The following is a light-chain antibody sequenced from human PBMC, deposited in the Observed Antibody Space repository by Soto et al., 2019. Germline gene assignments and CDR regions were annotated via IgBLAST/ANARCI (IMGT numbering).Light chain of an antibody. CDR1: SGHSSYA. CDR2: LDSDGSH. J-gene: IGLJ2*01. V-gene: IGLV4-69*01. CDR3: QTWGTGIHVV. Sequence: QLVLTQSPSASPSLGASVKLTCTLSSGHSSYAIAWHQQQPEKGPRYLMKLDSDGSHTKGDAIPDRFSGSSSGAERYLTISSLQSEDEADYYCQTWGTGIHVVFGGGTKPTVL.